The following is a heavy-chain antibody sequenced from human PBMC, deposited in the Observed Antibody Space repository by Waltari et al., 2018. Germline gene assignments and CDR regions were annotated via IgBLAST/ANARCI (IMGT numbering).Heavy chain of an antibody. CDR1: GFTFRSYG. V-gene: IGHV3-30*02. Sequence: QVQLVESGGGVVQPGGSLRLSCAASGFTFRSYGMQWVRQAPGKGLEAVAFSGSAGSNKYYAGSVKVGFTISRDNSKNTLYLQMNSLRAEDTAVYVCAKSVPLAAAYDYWGQGTLVTVSS. CDR3: AKSVPLAAAYDY. CDR2: SGSAGSNK. D-gene: IGHD6-13*01. J-gene: IGHJ4*02.